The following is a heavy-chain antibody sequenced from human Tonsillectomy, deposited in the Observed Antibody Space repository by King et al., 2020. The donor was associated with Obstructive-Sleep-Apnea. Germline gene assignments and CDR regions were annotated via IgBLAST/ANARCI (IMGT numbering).Heavy chain of an antibody. Sequence: ITLKESGPTLVKPTQTLTLTCTFSGFSLGTSGVSVAWIRQPPGKALEWLALIFWDDDKRYSPSLKNRLTITRDTSKSQVVLTVANMDPVDTGTYYCAHTKWAAFEIWGQGTMVTVSS. D-gene: IGHD2-8*01. CDR3: AHTKWAAFEI. J-gene: IGHJ3*02. CDR1: GFSLGTSGVS. V-gene: IGHV2-5*02. CDR2: IFWDDDK.